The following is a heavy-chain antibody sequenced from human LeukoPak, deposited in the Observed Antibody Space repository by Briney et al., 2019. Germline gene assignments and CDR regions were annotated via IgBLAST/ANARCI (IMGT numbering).Heavy chain of an antibody. V-gene: IGHV4-59*01. Sequence: SETLSLTCTVSGGSNSSYYWSWIRQPPGKGLEWIGYIYSIGSTNYNPSLKSRVTISVDTSKNQFSLKLSSVTAADTAVYYCAALNIATRPWCFDYWGQGTLVTVSS. CDR2: IYSIGST. D-gene: IGHD6-6*01. CDR1: GGSNSSYY. J-gene: IGHJ4*02. CDR3: AALNIATRPWCFDY.